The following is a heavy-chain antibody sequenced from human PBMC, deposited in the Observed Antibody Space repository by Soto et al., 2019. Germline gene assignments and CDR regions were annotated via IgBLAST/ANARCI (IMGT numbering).Heavy chain of an antibody. D-gene: IGHD2-15*01. V-gene: IGHV3-30-3*01. J-gene: IGHJ4*02. CDR1: GFTFSSYA. Sequence: QVQLVESGGGVVQPGRSLRLSCAASGFTFSSYAMHWVRQAPGKGLEWVAVISYDGSNKYYADSVKGRFTISRDNSKNALYLQMNSLRAEDTAVYYCASPRQVAELFYWGQGTLVTVSS. CDR3: ASPRQVAELFY. CDR2: ISYDGSNK.